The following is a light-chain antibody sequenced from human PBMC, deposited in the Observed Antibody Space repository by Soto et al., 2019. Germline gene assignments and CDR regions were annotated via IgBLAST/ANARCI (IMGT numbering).Light chain of an antibody. CDR3: QQYGSSPGT. CDR1: QSVSFSY. J-gene: IGKJ2*01. V-gene: IGKV3-20*01. CDR2: GAS. Sequence: EIVLTQSPGTLSLFPGERATLSCWASQSVSFSYLAWYQQKPGQAPRLLIYGASSRAAGIPNRFSGSGSGTDFTLTISRLEPEDFAVYYCQQYGSSPGTFGQGTNLEIK.